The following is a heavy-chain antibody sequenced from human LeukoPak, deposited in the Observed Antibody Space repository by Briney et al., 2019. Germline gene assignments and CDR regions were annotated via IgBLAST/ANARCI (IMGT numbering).Heavy chain of an antibody. J-gene: IGHJ4*02. V-gene: IGHV3-23*01. D-gene: IGHD6-19*01. CDR3: AKDQFPLWLVRVYFDY. CDR1: GFTFSSYA. Sequence: PGGSLRLSCAASGFTFSSYAMSWVRQAPGKGLEWVSAISGSGGSTYYADSVKGRFTISRDNSKNTLYLQMNSLRAEDTAVYYCAKDQFPLWLVRVYFDYWGQGTLVTVSS. CDR2: ISGSGGST.